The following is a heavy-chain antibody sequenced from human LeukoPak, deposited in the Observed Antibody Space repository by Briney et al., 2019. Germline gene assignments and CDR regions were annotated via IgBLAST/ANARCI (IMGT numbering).Heavy chain of an antibody. CDR1: GGSFSGYY. D-gene: IGHD6-19*01. V-gene: IGHV4-34*01. CDR2: INHSGST. J-gene: IGHJ4*02. CDR3: ARDIAVAGSDY. Sequence: SETLSLTCAVYGGSFSGYYWSWIRQPPGKGLEWIGEINHSGSTNYNPSLKSRVTISVDTSKNQFSLKLSSVTAADTAVYYCARDIAVAGSDYRGQGTLVTVSS.